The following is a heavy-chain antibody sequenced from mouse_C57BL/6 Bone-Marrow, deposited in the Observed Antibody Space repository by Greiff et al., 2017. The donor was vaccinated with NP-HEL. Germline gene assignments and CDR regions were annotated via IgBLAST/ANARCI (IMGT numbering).Heavy chain of an antibody. CDR2: IDPSDSYT. Sequence: QVQLKQSGAELVMPGASVKLSCKASGYTFTSYWMHWVKQRPGQGLEWIGEIDPSDSYTNYNHKFKGKSTLTVDKSSSTAYMQLSSLTSEDSAVYYCARDGQLRRNYFDYWGQGTTLPVSS. V-gene: IGHV1-69*01. D-gene: IGHD3-2*02. CDR1: GYTFTSYW. CDR3: ARDGQLRRNYFDY. J-gene: IGHJ2*01.